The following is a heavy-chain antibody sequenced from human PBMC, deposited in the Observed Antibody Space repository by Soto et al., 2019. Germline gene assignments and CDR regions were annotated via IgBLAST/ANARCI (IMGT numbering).Heavy chain of an antibody. D-gene: IGHD2-15*01. Sequence: GASVKVFCKASGGTFSSYAISWVRQAPGQGLEWMGGIIPIFGTANYAQKFQGRVTITADESTSTAYMELSSLRSEDTAVYYCARVRPVSGGQENWFDPWGQGTLVTVSS. CDR1: GGTFSSYA. CDR2: IIPIFGTA. J-gene: IGHJ5*02. CDR3: ARVRPVSGGQENWFDP. V-gene: IGHV1-69*13.